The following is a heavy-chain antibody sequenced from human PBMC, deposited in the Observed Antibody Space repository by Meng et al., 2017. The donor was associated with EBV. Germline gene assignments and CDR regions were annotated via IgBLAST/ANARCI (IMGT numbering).Heavy chain of an antibody. CDR2: ISAYNGNT. J-gene: IGHJ5*02. D-gene: IGHD5-12*01. V-gene: IGHV1-18*01. CDR3: ARETSGYDFNWFDP. CDR1: GYTFTSYG. Sequence: QVQRGQSEAEVKKPGASVKVSCKASGYTFTSYGISWVRQAPGQGLEWMGWISAYNGNTNYAQKLQGRVTMTTDTSTSTAYMELRSLRSDDTAVYYCARETSGYDFNWFDPWGQGTLVTVSS.